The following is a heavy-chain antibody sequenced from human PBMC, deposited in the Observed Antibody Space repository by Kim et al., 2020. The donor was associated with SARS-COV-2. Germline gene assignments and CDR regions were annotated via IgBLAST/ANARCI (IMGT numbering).Heavy chain of an antibody. Sequence: GGSLRLSCAASGFTFSSYAMHWVRQAPGKGLEWVAVISYDGSNKYYADSVKGRFTISRDNSKNTLYLQMNSLRAEDTAVYYCARGVYAGVRGVIDYWGQG. CDR3: ARGVYAGVRGVIDY. CDR1: GFTFSSYA. J-gene: IGHJ4*02. CDR2: ISYDGSNK. D-gene: IGHD3-10*01. V-gene: IGHV3-30*04.